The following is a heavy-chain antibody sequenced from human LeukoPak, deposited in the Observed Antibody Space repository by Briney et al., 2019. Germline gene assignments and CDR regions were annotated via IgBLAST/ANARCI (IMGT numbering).Heavy chain of an antibody. J-gene: IGHJ4*02. D-gene: IGHD3-9*01. Sequence: GGSLRLSCAASGFTFSSYSMNWVRQAPGKGLEWVSSISSSSSYIYYADSVKGRFTISRDNAKSSLYLQMNSLRAEDTAVYYCARDLRITIFDWGQGTLVTVSS. V-gene: IGHV3-21*01. CDR3: ARDLRITIFD. CDR2: ISSSSSYI. CDR1: GFTFSSYS.